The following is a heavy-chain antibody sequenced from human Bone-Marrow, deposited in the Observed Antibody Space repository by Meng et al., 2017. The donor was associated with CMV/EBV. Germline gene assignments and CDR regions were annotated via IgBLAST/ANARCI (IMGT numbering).Heavy chain of an antibody. D-gene: IGHD3-22*01. V-gene: IGHV6-1*01. CDR3: ARDTYYYDSSGYLADYYYYGMDV. CDR2: TYYRSKWYN. Sequence: SQTLSLTCAIPGDSVSSNSAAWNWIRQSPSRGLEWLGRTYYRSKWYNDYAVSVKSRITINPDTSKNQFSLQLNSVTPEDTAVYYCARDTYYYDSSGYLADYYYYGMDVWGQGTTVTVSS. J-gene: IGHJ6*02. CDR1: GDSVSSNSAA.